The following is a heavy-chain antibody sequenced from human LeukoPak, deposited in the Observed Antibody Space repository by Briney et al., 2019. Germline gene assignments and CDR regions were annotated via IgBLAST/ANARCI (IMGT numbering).Heavy chain of an antibody. CDR1: GYTFTSCD. V-gene: IGHV1-8*01. D-gene: IGHD6-13*01. Sequence: ASVKVSCKASGYTFTSCDINWVRQATGQGLEWMGWINTSSGNTGYEQKVQGRVTMTRNTSTSTAYMELNSLRSEDTAVYYCARKRGISSAGPSPPSLNWFDPWGQGTLVTVSS. CDR3: ARKRGISSAGPSPPSLNWFDP. CDR2: INTSSGNT. J-gene: IGHJ5*02.